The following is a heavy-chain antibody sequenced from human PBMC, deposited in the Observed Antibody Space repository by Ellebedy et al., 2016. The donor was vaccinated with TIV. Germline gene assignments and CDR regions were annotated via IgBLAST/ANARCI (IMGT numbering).Heavy chain of an antibody. CDR2: IYRGADGGDT. V-gene: IGHV3-53*01. Sequence: GESLKISCAASGFNVTTNYMNWVRLAPGKGLEWVSVIYRGADGGDTYYADDVRGRFTISRDNSKNTLYLHMNSLRAEDTAVYYCARNAANNGGKLDYWGQGALVTVSS. CDR1: GFNVTTNY. D-gene: IGHD4-23*01. J-gene: IGHJ4*02. CDR3: ARNAANNGGKLDY.